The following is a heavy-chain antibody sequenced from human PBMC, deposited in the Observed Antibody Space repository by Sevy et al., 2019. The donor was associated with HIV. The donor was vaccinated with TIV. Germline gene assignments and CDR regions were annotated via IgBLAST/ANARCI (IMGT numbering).Heavy chain of an antibody. CDR3: ARDFGFGELIFYYYGMDV. D-gene: IGHD3-10*01. V-gene: IGHV3-48*02. Sequence: GGSLRLSCAASGFTFSSYSMNWVRQAPGKGLEWVSYCSSSSSTIYYADSVKGRFTISRDNAKNSLYLQMNSLRDEDTAVYYCARDFGFGELIFYYYGMDVWGQGTTVTVSS. CDR1: GFTFSSYS. J-gene: IGHJ6*02. CDR2: CSSSSSTI.